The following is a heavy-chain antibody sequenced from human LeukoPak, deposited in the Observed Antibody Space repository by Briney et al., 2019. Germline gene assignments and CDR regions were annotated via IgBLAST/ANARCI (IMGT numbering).Heavy chain of an antibody. Sequence: GGSLRLSCVVSGFTFDSYSMNWVRQAPGKGLEWVSSISSSSSYIYYADSVKGRFTISRDNAKNSLYLQMNSLRAEDTAVYYCARDRKGFVVVPAARGNWFDPWGQGTLVTVSS. CDR1: GFTFDSYS. D-gene: IGHD2-2*01. CDR3: ARDRKGFVVVPAARGNWFDP. J-gene: IGHJ5*02. V-gene: IGHV3-21*01. CDR2: ISSSSSYI.